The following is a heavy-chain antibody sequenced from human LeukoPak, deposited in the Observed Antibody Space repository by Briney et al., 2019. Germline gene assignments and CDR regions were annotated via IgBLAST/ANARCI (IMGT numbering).Heavy chain of an antibody. CDR3: TTEGFTYGYHSLDS. CDR2: FNRRSDGETT. J-gene: IGHJ4*02. Sequence: GGSLRLSCAASGITFTKAWMSWVRQAPGEGMEWVGRFNRRSDGETTDYAAPVKGRFTISTDDSKNTLYLQMSSLKSEDTAVYYCTTEGFTYGYHSLDSWGQGTPVTVSS. D-gene: IGHD5-18*01. CDR1: GITFTKAW. V-gene: IGHV3-15*01.